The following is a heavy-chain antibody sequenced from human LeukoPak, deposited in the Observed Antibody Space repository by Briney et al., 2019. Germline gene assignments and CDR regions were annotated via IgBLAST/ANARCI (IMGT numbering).Heavy chain of an antibody. CDR2: IYYSGST. V-gene: IGHV4-59*01. CDR1: GGSISSYY. D-gene: IGHD3-22*01. J-gene: IGHJ4*02. CDR3: ARGAHYYDSSGYYYTFDY. Sequence: PSETLSLTCTVAGGSISSYYWNWIRQPPGRGLEWIGYIYYSGSTTYNPSLKSRVTISVDTSKNQFSLKLSSVTAADTAVYYCARGAHYYDSSGYYYTFDYWGQGTLVTVSS.